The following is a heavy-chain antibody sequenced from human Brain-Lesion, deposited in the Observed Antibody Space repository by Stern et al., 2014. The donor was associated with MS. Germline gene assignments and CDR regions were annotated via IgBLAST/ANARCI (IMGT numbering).Heavy chain of an antibody. J-gene: IGHJ4*02. D-gene: IGHD1-1*01. CDR3: VAGAQLWL. Sequence: EDQLVESGGGLVKSGGSLRLSWAASGFTFSKAWMGWVRQVPGKGLEWVGHIKSRTDGGTANYAASVKDRFTVSRDNSANMLYLQMNSLTIEDTAVYYCVAGAQLWLWGQGTLVTVSS. V-gene: IGHV3-15*01. CDR1: GFTFSKAW. CDR2: IKSRTDGGTA.